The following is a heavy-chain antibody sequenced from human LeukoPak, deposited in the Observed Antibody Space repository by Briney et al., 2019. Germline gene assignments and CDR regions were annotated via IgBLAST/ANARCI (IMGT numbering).Heavy chain of an antibody. J-gene: IGHJ3*02. CDR1: GYTFTSYG. CDR2: ISAYNGNT. Sequence: GASAKVSCKASGYTFTSYGISWVRQAPGQGLEWMGWISAYNGNTNYAQKLQGRVTMTTDTSTSTAYMELRSLRSDDTAVYYCSREFPFCGADCFSGVFDIWGQGTMVTVS. D-gene: IGHD2-21*02. CDR3: SREFPFCGADCFSGVFDI. V-gene: IGHV1-18*01.